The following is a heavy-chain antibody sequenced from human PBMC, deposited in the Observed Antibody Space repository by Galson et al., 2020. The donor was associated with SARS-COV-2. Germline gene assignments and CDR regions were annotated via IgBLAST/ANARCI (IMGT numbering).Heavy chain of an antibody. Sequence: ASVKVSCKASEYTFTGYYMHWVRQAPGQGLEWMGWINPNSGGTNYAQKFQGRATMTRDTSISTAYMELSRLRSDDTAVYYCAREMDTAMGDYYYYGMDVWGQGTTVTVSS. CDR2: INPNSGGT. V-gene: IGHV1-2*02. J-gene: IGHJ6*02. CDR1: EYTFTGYY. CDR3: AREMDTAMGDYYYYGMDV. D-gene: IGHD5-18*01.